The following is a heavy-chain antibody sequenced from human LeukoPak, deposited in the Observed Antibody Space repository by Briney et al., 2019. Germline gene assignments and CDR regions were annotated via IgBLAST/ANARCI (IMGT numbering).Heavy chain of an antibody. D-gene: IGHD3-9*01. J-gene: IGHJ3*02. V-gene: IGHV1-69*04. CDR1: GGTFSSYA. Sequence: ASVKVSCKASGGTFSSYAISWVRQARGRGREWMGRTIPILGLAIYAQKFQGRVTITSDKSTSTPYLELSSPRSEDTAVYYCARDETEIYDILPGYYDAFDIWGQGTMVTVSS. CDR2: TIPILGLA. CDR3: ARDETEIYDILPGYYDAFDI.